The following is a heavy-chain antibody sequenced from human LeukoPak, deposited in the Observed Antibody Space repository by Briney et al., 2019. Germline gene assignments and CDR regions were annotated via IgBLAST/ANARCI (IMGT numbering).Heavy chain of an antibody. CDR2: ISGSGGST. D-gene: IGHD5-18*01. J-gene: IGHJ5*02. CDR3: AKDLRGYSYGYSWFDP. V-gene: IGHV3-23*01. Sequence: GGSLRLSCAASGFTFSSYAMSWVRQAPGKGLEWVSAISGSGGSTYYADSVKGRFTISRDNSKNTLYLQMNSLRAEDTAVYYCAKDLRGYSYGYSWFDPWGQGTLVTVSS. CDR1: GFTFSSYA.